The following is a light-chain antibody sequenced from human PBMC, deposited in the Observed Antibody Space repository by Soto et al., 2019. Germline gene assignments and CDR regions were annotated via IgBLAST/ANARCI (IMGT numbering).Light chain of an antibody. CDR2: EVT. CDR3: SSYVGNNNHYA. CDR1: SSDVGYYDY. V-gene: IGLV2-8*01. J-gene: IGLJ1*01. Sequence: QSALTQPTSASGSPGQSVTISCTGTSSDVGYYDYVSWYQQHPGKAPKLIIYEVTKRPSGVPDRFSGSKSGNTASLTVSGLQAEDEADYYCSSYVGNNNHYAFGTGTKLTVL.